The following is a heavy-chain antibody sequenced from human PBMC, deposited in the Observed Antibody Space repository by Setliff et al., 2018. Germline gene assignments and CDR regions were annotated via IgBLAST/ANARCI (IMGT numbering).Heavy chain of an antibody. CDR3: ARKGISALSGAFDM. V-gene: IGHV4-4*07. J-gene: IGHJ3*02. CDR1: GGSISNYY. D-gene: IGHD1-26*01. CDR2: IYTSGST. Sequence: ETLSLTCTVSGGSISNYYWSWIRQPAGKGLEWIGRIYTSGSTNYNPSLKSRVTMPVDTSKNQFSLKLSSVTAADTAVYYCARKGISALSGAFDMWGQGTMVTVSS.